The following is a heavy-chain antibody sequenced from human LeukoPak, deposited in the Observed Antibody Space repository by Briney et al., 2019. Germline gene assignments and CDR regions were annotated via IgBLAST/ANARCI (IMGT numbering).Heavy chain of an antibody. CDR1: GGSISSYF. Sequence: SETLSLTCTVSGGSISSYFWSWIRQPPGKGLEWIGYVYYSGSTNYNPSLKSRVTISVDTSKKQFSLKLSSATAADTAVYYCARVLDLSKRGLPAFDIWGQGTMVTVSS. CDR2: VYYSGST. D-gene: IGHD3-16*01. V-gene: IGHV4-59*01. CDR3: ARVLDLSKRGLPAFDI. J-gene: IGHJ3*02.